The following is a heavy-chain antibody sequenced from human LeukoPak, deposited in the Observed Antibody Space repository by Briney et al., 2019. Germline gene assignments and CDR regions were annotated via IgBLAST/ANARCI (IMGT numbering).Heavy chain of an antibody. V-gene: IGHV1-3*01. CDR1: GYTFTSYA. D-gene: IGHD6-19*01. CDR3: ARDRFHSSGWYYYYYGMDV. CDR2: TNAGNGNT. Sequence: ASVKVSCKASGYTFTSYAMHWVRQAPGQRGEWMGWTNAGNGNTKYSQKFQGRVTITRDTSASTAYMELSSLRSEDTAVYYCARDRFHSSGWYYYYYGMDVWGQGTTVTVSS. J-gene: IGHJ6*02.